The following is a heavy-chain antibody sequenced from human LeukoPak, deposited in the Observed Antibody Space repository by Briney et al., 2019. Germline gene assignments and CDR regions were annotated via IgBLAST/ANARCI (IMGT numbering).Heavy chain of an antibody. CDR3: ARLYLPATRFDY. Sequence: ASVKVSCKASGGTFSSYAISWVRQAPGQGLEWMGGIIPIFGTANYAQKFQGRVTITADKSTSTAYMELSSLRPEDTAVYYCARLYLPATRFDYWGQGTLVTVSS. CDR2: IIPIFGTA. J-gene: IGHJ4*02. CDR1: GGTFSSYA. V-gene: IGHV1-69*06. D-gene: IGHD5-24*01.